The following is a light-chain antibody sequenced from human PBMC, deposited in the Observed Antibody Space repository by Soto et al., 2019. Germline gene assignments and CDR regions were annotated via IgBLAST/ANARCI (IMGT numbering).Light chain of an antibody. CDR3: KQYRTTPII. CDR2: VAS. V-gene: IGKV2-28*01. CDR1: QSLLHINGYNY. Sequence: DIVVTQSPLSLPVTPGEPASISCRSSQSLLHINGYNYLAWYQQKPGQSPQLLIYVASNRASGVPDRYSASGSGTDFTLKISRLEAEDFGVYFCKQYRTTPIIFGGGTQLEIK. J-gene: IGKJ5*01.